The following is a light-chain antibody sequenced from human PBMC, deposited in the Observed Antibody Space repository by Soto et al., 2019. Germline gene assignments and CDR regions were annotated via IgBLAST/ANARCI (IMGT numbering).Light chain of an antibody. V-gene: IGLV1-47*02. J-gene: IGLJ1*01. CDR3: ATWDDSLSGHYV. CDR1: SSNIGSNY. CDR2: SNN. Sequence: QSVLTQPPSASGTPGQRVTISCSGSSSNIGSNYVCWYQHLPGTAPKLLIYSNNQQPSGVPDRFSGSKSGTSASLAISGLRSEDEADYYCATWDDSLSGHYVFGTGTKV.